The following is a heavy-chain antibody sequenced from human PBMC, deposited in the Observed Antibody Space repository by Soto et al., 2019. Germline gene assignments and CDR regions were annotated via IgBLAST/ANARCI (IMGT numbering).Heavy chain of an antibody. CDR3: ARDLWGCSSTSCYAGYYFDY. J-gene: IGHJ4*02. V-gene: IGHV3-33*01. D-gene: IGHD2-2*01. CDR1: GFTFSSYG. CDR2: IWYDGSNK. Sequence: PGGSLRLSCAASGFTFSSYGMHWVRQAPGKGLEWVAVIWYDGSNKYYADSVKGRFTISRDNSKNTLYLQMNSLRAGDTAVYYCARDLWGCSSTSCYAGYYFDYWGQGTLVTVSS.